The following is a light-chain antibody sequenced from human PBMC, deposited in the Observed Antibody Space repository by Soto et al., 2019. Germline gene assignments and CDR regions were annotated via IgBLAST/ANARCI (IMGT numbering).Light chain of an antibody. J-gene: IGKJ5*01. CDR2: DAS. CDR3: QKRSNWPIN. V-gene: IGKV3-11*01. CDR1: QSGSSY. Sequence: DIVLTPSQAPLSFSPVEIANLSFRARQSGSSYLAWYQQKPGQAPRLLIYDASNRATGIPARFSGSGSGTDFTLTISSLEPEDFAVYYCQKRSNWPINFGQGTRLAIK.